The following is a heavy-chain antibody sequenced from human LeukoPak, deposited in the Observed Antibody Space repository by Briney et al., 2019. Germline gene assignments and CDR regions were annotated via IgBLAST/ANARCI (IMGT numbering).Heavy chain of an antibody. CDR3: AKPQIIHPDSSGYYAY. V-gene: IGHV3-9*01. J-gene: IGHJ4*02. CDR2: ISWNSGSI. D-gene: IGHD3-22*01. CDR1: GFTFDDYA. Sequence: GRSLRLSCAASGFTFDDYAMHWVRHAPGKGLEWVSGISWNSGSIGYADSVKGRFTISRDNSKNTLYLQMNSLRAEDTAVYYCAKPQIIHPDSSGYYAYWGQGTLVTVSS.